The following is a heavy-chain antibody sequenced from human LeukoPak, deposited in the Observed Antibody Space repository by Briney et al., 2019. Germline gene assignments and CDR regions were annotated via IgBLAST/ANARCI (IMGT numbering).Heavy chain of an antibody. Sequence: GGSLRLSCAASGFTFSSYGMHWVRQAPGKGLEWVAVISYDGSNKYYADSVKGRFTISRDNSKNTLYLQMNSLRAEDTAVYYCASQGQYYSGSGSYDAFDIRGQGTMVTVSS. J-gene: IGHJ3*02. D-gene: IGHD3-10*01. CDR3: ASQGQYYSGSGSYDAFDI. CDR2: ISYDGSNK. V-gene: IGHV3-30*03. CDR1: GFTFSSYG.